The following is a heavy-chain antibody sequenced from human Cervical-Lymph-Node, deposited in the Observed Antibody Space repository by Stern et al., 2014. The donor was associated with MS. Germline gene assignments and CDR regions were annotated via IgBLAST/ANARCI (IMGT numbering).Heavy chain of an antibody. CDR2: IRSEANSYAT. J-gene: IGHJ6*02. D-gene: IGHD2-8*01. CDR3: TSLGTIVLSGMDV. CDR1: GFTFSGSA. V-gene: IGHV3-73*02. Sequence: EVQLVESGGGLVQPGGSLKLSCAASGFTFSGSAMHWVRQASGKGLERVGRIRSEANSYATSYAASVKGRFTISRDDSKNTAYLQMNSLNIEDTAVYYCTSLGTIVLSGMDVWGQGTTVTVSS.